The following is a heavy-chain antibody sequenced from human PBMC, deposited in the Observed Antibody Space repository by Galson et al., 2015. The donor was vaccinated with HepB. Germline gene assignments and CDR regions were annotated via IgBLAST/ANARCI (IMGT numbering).Heavy chain of an antibody. J-gene: IGHJ4*02. CDR3: ARIWGVGPPFDY. CDR1: GFSLSTSKMS. CDR2: IDWDDYK. V-gene: IGHV2-70*17. Sequence: PALVKPTQTLTLTCTFSGFSLSTSKMSVSWIRRPPGKALEWLARIDWDDYKFYSTFLKTRLTISKDTSKNQVVLTMTNVDPVDTATYYCARIWGVGPPFDYWGQGILVTVPS. D-gene: IGHD1-26*01.